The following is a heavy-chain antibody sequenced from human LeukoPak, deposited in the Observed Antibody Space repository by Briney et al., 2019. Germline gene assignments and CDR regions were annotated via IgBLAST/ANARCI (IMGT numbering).Heavy chain of an antibody. V-gene: IGHV3-74*01. CDR1: GFTFSHYW. CDR3: VPSDSSGLD. D-gene: IGHD3-22*01. Sequence: GGSLRLSCEASGFTFSHYWMHWVRQAPGKGLVWVSRTNTDGSSTNYMDSVKGRFTISRDNAKNTIYLQMNSLRAEDTAVYYCVPSDSSGLDWGQGTLVTVSP. CDR2: TNTDGSST. J-gene: IGHJ4*02.